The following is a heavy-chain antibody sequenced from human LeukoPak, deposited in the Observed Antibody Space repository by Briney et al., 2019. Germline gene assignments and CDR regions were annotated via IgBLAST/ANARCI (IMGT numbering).Heavy chain of an antibody. Sequence: GGSLRLSCAASGFTVSSNYMSWVRQAPGKGLEWASVIYSGGSTYYADSVKGRFTISRDNSKNTLYLQMNSLRAEDTAVYYCARSPYSSGWYGDYWGQGTLVTVSS. D-gene: IGHD6-19*01. CDR1: GFTVSSNY. CDR3: ARSPYSSGWYGDY. J-gene: IGHJ4*02. V-gene: IGHV3-66*01. CDR2: IYSGGST.